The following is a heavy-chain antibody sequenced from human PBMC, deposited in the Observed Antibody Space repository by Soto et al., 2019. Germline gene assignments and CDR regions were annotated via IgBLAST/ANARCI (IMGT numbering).Heavy chain of an antibody. J-gene: IGHJ5*02. CDR2: FYSSGSI. V-gene: IGHV4-31*03. CDR1: GYSITAGGYY. D-gene: IGHD3-22*01. Sequence: LSLTCSVSGYSITAGGYYWSWIRQHPGKGLEWIGSFYSSGSIIYNPSLKSRVSISGDTSRNQFSMTLTSVTAADTALYYCARMYSSGSGWFHPWGQGTLVTVSS. CDR3: ARMYSSGSGWFHP.